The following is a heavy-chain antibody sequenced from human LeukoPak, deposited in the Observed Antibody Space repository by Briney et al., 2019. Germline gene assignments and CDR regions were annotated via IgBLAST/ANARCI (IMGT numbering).Heavy chain of an antibody. Sequence: RPSETLSLTCAVYGGSFSGYYWSWIRQPPGKGLEWIGEINHSGSTNYNPSLKSRVTISVDTSKNQISLKLSSVTAADTAVYYCARVVYYDILTGYSIRVNWFDPWGQGTLVTVSS. D-gene: IGHD3-9*01. CDR3: ARVVYYDILTGYSIRVNWFDP. CDR1: GGSFSGYY. V-gene: IGHV4-34*01. CDR2: INHSGST. J-gene: IGHJ5*02.